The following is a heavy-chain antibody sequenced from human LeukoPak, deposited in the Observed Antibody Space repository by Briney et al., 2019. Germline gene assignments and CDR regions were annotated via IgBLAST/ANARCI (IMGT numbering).Heavy chain of an antibody. CDR1: GFTFSCYS. D-gene: IGHD6-19*01. V-gene: IGHV3-21*01. Sequence: PGGSLRLSCAASGFTFSCYSMNWVRQAPGKWLEWVSSISSSSSYIYYADSVKGRFTISRDNAKNSLYLQMNSLRAEDTAVYYCARDDAVAGLSFDYWGQGTLVTVSS. CDR3: ARDDAVAGLSFDY. J-gene: IGHJ4*02. CDR2: ISSSSSYI.